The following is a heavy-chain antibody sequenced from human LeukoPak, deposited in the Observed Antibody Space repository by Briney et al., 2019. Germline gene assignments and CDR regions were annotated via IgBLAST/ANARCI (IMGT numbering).Heavy chain of an antibody. CDR3: AKGPGFLSGYYTPFDY. CDR2: ITTSGGST. D-gene: IGHD3-3*01. CDR1: GFTFSSYA. V-gene: IGHV3-23*01. J-gene: IGHJ4*02. Sequence: GGSLRLSCAASGFTFSSYAMSWVRQTPGKGLEWVSGITTSGGSTYHADSVKGRFTISRDNSTNTLNLQMNNLRAADTAIYYCAKGPGFLSGYYTPFDYWGQGSSVTVSS.